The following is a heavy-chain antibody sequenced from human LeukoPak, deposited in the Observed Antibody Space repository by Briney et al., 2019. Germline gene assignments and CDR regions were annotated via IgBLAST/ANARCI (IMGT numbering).Heavy chain of an antibody. Sequence: PSETLSLTCTVSGGSITSGSYYWGWIRQYPGKGLEWIGNIYYSGSTYHNPSLKSRVTISVDTSKNQFSLKLSSVTAADTAVYYCARYAVEYSGTYFDSWGQGSLVTVSS. CDR3: ARYAVEYSGTYFDS. J-gene: IGHJ4*02. CDR1: GGSITSGSYY. CDR2: IYYSGST. D-gene: IGHD1-26*01. V-gene: IGHV4-39*01.